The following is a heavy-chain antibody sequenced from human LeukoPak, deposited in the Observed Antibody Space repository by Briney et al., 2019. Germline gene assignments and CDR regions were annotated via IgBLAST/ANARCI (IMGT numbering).Heavy chain of an antibody. D-gene: IGHD2-15*01. CDR3: ARASYCSDGSCYSDY. V-gene: IGHV1-2*02. J-gene: IGHJ4*02. CDR1: GYIFTGYY. Sequence: ASVKVSCKASGYIFTGYYMHWVRQAPGQGLEWMGWINPNSGDTNYAQKVKGRVTMTTDTSTSTAYMELRSLKSDDTAVYYCARASYCSDGSCYSDYWGQGTLVTVSS. CDR2: INPNSGDT.